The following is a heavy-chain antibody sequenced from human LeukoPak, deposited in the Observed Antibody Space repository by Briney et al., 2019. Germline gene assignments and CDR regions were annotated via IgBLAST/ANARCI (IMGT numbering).Heavy chain of an antibody. CDR2: INHSGST. V-gene: IGHV4-34*01. J-gene: IGHJ4*02. Sequence: SETLSLTCAVYGGSFSGYYWSWIRQPPGKGLKWIGEINHSGSTNYNPSLKSRVTISVDTSKNQFSLKLSSVTAADTAVYYCARYCSSTSCYVGFDYWGQGTLVTVSP. D-gene: IGHD2-2*01. CDR1: GGSFSGYY. CDR3: ARYCSSTSCYVGFDY.